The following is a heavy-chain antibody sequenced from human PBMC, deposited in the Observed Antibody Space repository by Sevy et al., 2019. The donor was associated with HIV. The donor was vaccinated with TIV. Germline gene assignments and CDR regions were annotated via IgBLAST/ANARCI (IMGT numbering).Heavy chain of an antibody. CDR2: ISYDGSNK. CDR1: GFTFSTYN. Sequence: GGSLRLSCAASGFTFSTYNIHWVRQAPGKGLEWVAVISYDGSNKYYADSVKGRFTISRDNSKNTLYLQMNSLRGNDTAFYFCARGSAGDSELGYWGQGTLVTVSS. D-gene: IGHD2-15*01. V-gene: IGHV3-30-3*01. CDR3: ARGSAGDSELGY. J-gene: IGHJ4*02.